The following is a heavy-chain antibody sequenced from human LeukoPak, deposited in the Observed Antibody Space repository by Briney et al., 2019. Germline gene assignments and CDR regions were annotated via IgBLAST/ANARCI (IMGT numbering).Heavy chain of an antibody. CDR3: ARGPGYYYMDV. Sequence: GASVKVSCKASGYTFTTYGINWVRQAPGQGLEWMGGIIPIFGTANYAQKFQGRVTITADESTSTAYMELSSLRSEDTAVYYCARGPGYYYMDVWGKGTTVTVSS. J-gene: IGHJ6*03. V-gene: IGHV1-69*13. CDR1: GYTFTTYG. CDR2: IIPIFGTA.